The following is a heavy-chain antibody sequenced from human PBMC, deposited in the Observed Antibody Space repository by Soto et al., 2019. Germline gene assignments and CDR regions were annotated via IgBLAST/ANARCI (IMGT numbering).Heavy chain of an antibody. V-gene: IGHV3-23*01. CDR2: ISGSGGST. D-gene: IGHD6-13*01. J-gene: IGHJ4*02. Sequence: GGSLRLSCAASGITFSTYAMSWVRQAPGKGLEWVSAISGSGGSTYYADSVKGRFTISRDKSKNALYLQMNSLRAEDTALYYCAKSFSSNWYDYFDYWGQGSLVTVS. CDR3: AKSFSSNWYDYFDY. CDR1: GITFSTYA.